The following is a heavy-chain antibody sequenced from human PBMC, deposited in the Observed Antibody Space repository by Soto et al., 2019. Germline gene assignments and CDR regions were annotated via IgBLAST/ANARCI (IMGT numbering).Heavy chain of an antibody. CDR1: GFTFTSSA. Sequence: SVKVSCKASGFTFTSSAVQWVRQARGQRLEWIGWIVVGSGNTNYAQKFQERVTITRDMSTSTAYMELSSLRSEDTAVYYCAAKGSSGWRNNWFDHWGQGTLVTVSS. D-gene: IGHD6-19*01. J-gene: IGHJ5*02. V-gene: IGHV1-58*01. CDR2: IVVGSGNT. CDR3: AAKGSSGWRNNWFDH.